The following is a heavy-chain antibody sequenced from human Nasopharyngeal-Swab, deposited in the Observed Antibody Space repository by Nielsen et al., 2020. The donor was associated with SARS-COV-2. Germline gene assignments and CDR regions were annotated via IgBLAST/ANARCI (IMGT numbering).Heavy chain of an antibody. Sequence: ESLKISCAASGFTFNTYSMNWVRQAPGKGLEWVSSVSSTSTYIYYADSVKGRFTISRDNAENSLYLQMNSLRAEDTAVYYCARDLLSSWRAIGNWYFDLWGRGTLVTVSS. D-gene: IGHD6-13*01. V-gene: IGHV3-21*01. CDR2: VSSTSTYI. CDR1: GFTFNTYS. J-gene: IGHJ2*01. CDR3: ARDLLSSWRAIGNWYFDL.